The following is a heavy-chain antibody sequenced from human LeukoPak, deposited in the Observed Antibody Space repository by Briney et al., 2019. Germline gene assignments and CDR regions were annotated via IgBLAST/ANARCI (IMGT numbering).Heavy chain of an antibody. CDR3: TRHDVVPVIGHGMAV. D-gene: IGHD2-2*01. CDR2: IYYTGTT. Sequence: PSETLSLTCAVSGGSISPYYWSWIRQPPGKGLEWIAYIYYTGTTAYNPSLKSRVTISVDTSKNQFSLKLNSVTAADTAVYYCTRHDVVPVIGHGMAVWGQGTTVTVSS. J-gene: IGHJ6*02. V-gene: IGHV4-59*08. CDR1: GGSISPYY.